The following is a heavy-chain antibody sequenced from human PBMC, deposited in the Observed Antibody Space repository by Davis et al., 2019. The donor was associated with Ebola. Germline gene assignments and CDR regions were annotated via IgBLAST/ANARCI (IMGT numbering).Heavy chain of an antibody. Sequence: ASVKVSCKASGFTFTTYDINWVRQATGQGLEWMGWMNPNSGNTVYAQKFQGRVTMTRNTSISTAYMELSSLRSEDTAVYYCAISSSSYHAFDIWGQGTMVTVSS. D-gene: IGHD6-6*01. V-gene: IGHV1-8*01. CDR1: GFTFTTYD. CDR3: AISSSSYHAFDI. J-gene: IGHJ3*02. CDR2: MNPNSGNT.